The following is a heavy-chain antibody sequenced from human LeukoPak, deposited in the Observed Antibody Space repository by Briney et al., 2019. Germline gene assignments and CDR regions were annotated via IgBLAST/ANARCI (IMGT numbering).Heavy chain of an antibody. V-gene: IGHV1-2*02. CDR2: INPDNGVT. CDR3: ARELHFGRGRLNY. Sequence: ASVKVSCKASGYTFTGYYIHWVRQAPGQGLEWMGWINPDNGVTNYAQKFQGRVTMTRDTSISTAYMELSRLRSDDTAVYYCARELHFGRGRLNYWGQGTLVTVSS. D-gene: IGHD3-16*01. J-gene: IGHJ4*02. CDR1: GYTFTGYY.